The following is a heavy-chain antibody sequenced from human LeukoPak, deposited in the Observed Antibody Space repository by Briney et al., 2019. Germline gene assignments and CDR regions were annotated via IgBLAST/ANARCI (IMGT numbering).Heavy chain of an antibody. J-gene: IGHJ6*04. CDR2: IDTTGIT. D-gene: IGHD2-8*01. CDR1: GGSISSGSYY. Sequence: SQTLSLTCSVSGGSISSGSYYWSWIRQPAGKGLEWIGRIDTTGITTYNPSLKSRVTISSDTSKNQFSLRLSSVTAADTAVYYCARDNEMDVWGKGTTVTVSS. V-gene: IGHV4-61*02. CDR3: ARDNEMDV.